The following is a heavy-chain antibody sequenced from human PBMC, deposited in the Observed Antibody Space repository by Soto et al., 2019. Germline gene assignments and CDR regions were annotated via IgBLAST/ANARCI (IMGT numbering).Heavy chain of an antibody. CDR1: GFTFSNHW. J-gene: IGHJ4*02. V-gene: IGHV3-7*03. D-gene: IGHD3-22*01. CDR3: AIAPDSSAYYYYFDY. CDR2: IKADGSEK. Sequence: GVLRLSCVGSGFTFSNHWMNWVRQAPGQGLEWVANIKADGSEKYYVDSVKGRFTISRDNAKNSLYLQMNSLRAEDTAVYYCAIAPDSSAYYYYFDYWGQGTLVTVSS.